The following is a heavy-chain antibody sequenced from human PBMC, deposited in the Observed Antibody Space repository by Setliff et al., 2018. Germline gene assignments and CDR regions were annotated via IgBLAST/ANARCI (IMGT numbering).Heavy chain of an antibody. Sequence: GASVKVSCKTSGFGFTTFGFSWVRQAPGQGLEWLGSISPYSGNTNYPQWLQDRVTMTIDTSATTVYMELQSLRSDDTAVYYCVRSSAPQVVRAADFDFWGQGTPVTVSS. CDR2: ISPYSGNT. J-gene: IGHJ4*02. D-gene: IGHD3-10*02. CDR3: VRSSAPQVVRAADFDF. CDR1: GFGFTTFG. V-gene: IGHV1-18*01.